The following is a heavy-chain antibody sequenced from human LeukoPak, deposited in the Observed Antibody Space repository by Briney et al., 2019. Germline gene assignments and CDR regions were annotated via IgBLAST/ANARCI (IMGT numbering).Heavy chain of an antibody. CDR2: ISSSGSTI. Sequence: PGGSLRLSCAASVFTFSDYYMSWIRQAPGKGLEWGSYISSSGSTIYYADSVKGRFTISRDNAKNSLYLQMNSLRAEDTAVYYCARDGHSSGSPQDDYWGQGTLVTVSS. CDR3: ARDGHSSGSPQDDY. CDR1: VFTFSDYY. V-gene: IGHV3-11*01. D-gene: IGHD3-22*01. J-gene: IGHJ4*02.